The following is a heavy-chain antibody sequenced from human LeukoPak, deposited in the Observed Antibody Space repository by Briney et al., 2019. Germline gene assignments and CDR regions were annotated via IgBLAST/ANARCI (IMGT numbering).Heavy chain of an antibody. D-gene: IGHD5-18*01. CDR2: IYYSGST. J-gene: IGHJ4*02. V-gene: IGHV4-59*01. CDR3: ARTLYSYGVLDY. Sequence: PSETLSLTCAVYGGSFSGYYWSWIRQPPGKGLEWIGYIYYSGSTNYNPSLKSRVTISIDTSKNQFSLKLSSVTAADTAVYYCARTLYSYGVLDYWGQGTLVTVSS. CDR1: GGSFSGYY.